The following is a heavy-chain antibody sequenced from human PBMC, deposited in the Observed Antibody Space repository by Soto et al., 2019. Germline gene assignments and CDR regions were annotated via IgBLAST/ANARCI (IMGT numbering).Heavy chain of an antibody. J-gene: IGHJ4*02. V-gene: IGHV4-59*01. Sequence: PSETLSLTCTVSGGSISSYYWSWIRQPPGKGLEWIGYIYYSGSTNYNPSLKSRVTISVDTSKNQFSLKLSSVTAADTAVYYCERVQRGYSGSWGQGTLVTVSS. D-gene: IGHD5-12*01. CDR3: ERVQRGYSGS. CDR2: IYYSGST. CDR1: GGSISSYY.